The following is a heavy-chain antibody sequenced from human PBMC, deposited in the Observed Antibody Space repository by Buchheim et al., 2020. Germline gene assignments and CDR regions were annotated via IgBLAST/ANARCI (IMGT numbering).Heavy chain of an antibody. CDR1: GFIFSDYA. D-gene: IGHD1-14*01. CDR3: AKGITRTWYTD. Sequence: EVQLLESGGGLVQPGGPLRLSCAASGFIFSDYAMSWVRQAPGTGLEWVSLISGGGETIYYIDSVKGRFTISRDNPKNTLYLQMNSLTAEDTAIYYCAKGITRTWYTDWGQGTL. J-gene: IGHJ4*02. V-gene: IGHV3-23*01. CDR2: ISGGGETI.